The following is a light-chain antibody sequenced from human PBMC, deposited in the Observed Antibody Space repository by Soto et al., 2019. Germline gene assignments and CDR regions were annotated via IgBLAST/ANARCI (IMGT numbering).Light chain of an antibody. CDR3: QQYSSSPLT. Sequence: EIVLTQSPGTLSLSPGERATLSCRASQSVSSSFLAWYQQKPDQAPRLLIYGASSRATGIPDRFSGSGAGTDFTLTISRREPEDFAVYYCQQYSSSPLTFGGGTKVEIK. V-gene: IGKV3-20*01. CDR1: QSVSSSF. CDR2: GAS. J-gene: IGKJ4*01.